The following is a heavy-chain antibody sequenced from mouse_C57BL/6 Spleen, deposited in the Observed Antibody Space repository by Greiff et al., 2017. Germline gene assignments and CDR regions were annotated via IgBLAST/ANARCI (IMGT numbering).Heavy chain of an antibody. D-gene: IGHD1-1*01. CDR3: ARFLYGSSYVY. V-gene: IGHV1-22*01. CDR1: GYTFTDYN. J-gene: IGHJ2*01. Sequence: VQLQQSGPELVKPGASVKMSCKASGYTFTDYNMHWVKQSHGKSLEWIGYINPNNGGTSYNQKFKGKATLTVNKSSSTAYIVLRSLTSEDSAVYYCARFLYGSSYVYWGQGTTLTVSS. CDR2: INPNNGGT.